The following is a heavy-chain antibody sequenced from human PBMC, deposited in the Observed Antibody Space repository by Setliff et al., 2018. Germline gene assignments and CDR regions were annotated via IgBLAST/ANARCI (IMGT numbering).Heavy chain of an antibody. CDR1: GGSISSYY. CDR2: IDYSRST. CDR3: AKDTYYYDSSGYYVFDY. D-gene: IGHD3-22*01. Sequence: SETLSLTCTVSGGSISSYYWSWIRQPPGKGLEWIGYIDYSRSTNYNPSLKSRVTISLDTSKNSLYLQMNSLRVEDTAVYYCAKDTYYYDSSGYYVFDYWGQGTLVTVSS. J-gene: IGHJ4*02. V-gene: IGHV4-59*12.